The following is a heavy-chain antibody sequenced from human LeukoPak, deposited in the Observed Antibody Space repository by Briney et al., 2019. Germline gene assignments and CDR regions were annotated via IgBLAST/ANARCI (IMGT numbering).Heavy chain of an antibody. CDR1: GFTFSSYG. CDR3: AKDLYVWGSYRYPDY. CDR2: ISYDGSNK. Sequence: QPGRSLRLSCAASGFTFSSYGMHWVRQAPGKGLEWVAVISYDGSNKYYADSVKGRFTISRDNSKNTLYLQMNSLRAEDTAVYYCAKDLYVWGSYRYPDYWGQGTLVTVSS. J-gene: IGHJ4*02. D-gene: IGHD3-16*02. V-gene: IGHV3-30*18.